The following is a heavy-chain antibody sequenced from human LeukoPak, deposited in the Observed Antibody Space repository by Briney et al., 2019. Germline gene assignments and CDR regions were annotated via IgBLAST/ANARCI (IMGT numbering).Heavy chain of an antibody. CDR3: ARAYSFDAFDI. J-gene: IGHJ3*02. CDR2: IYYSGST. V-gene: IGHV4-59*01. D-gene: IGHD4-11*01. Sequence: SETLSLTCTVSGGSISSYYWSWIRQPPGKGLEWIGYIYYSGSTNYNPSLKSRVTISVDTPKNQFSLKLSSVTAADTAVYYCARAYSFDAFDIWGQGTMVTVSS. CDR1: GGSISSYY.